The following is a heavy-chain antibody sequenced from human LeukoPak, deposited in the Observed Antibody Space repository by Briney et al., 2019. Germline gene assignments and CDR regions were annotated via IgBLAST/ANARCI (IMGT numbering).Heavy chain of an antibody. D-gene: IGHD6-13*01. V-gene: IGHV1-2*02. J-gene: IGHJ4*02. CDR1: GYTFTGYY. Sequence: GASVKVSCKASGYTFTGYYMHWVRQAPGQGLEWMGWINPNSGGTNYAQKFQGRVTMTRDTSISTAYMELSRLRSDDTAVYYCARDRGYRSSWSDYWGQGTLVTVSS. CDR3: ARDRGYRSSWSDY. CDR2: INPNSGGT.